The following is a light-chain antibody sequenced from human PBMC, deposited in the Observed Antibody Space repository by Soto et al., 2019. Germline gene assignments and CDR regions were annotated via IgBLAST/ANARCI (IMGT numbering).Light chain of an antibody. CDR1: SSDVGGYNY. CDR2: DVS. Sequence: QSVLTQPASVSGSPGQSITISCTGTSSDVGGYNYVSWYQQHPGKAPKLMISDVSNRPSGVSNRFSGPKSGNTASLTISGLQAEDEADYYCSSYTSSSTYVFGTGTKVPVL. J-gene: IGLJ1*01. CDR3: SSYTSSSTYV. V-gene: IGLV2-14*01.